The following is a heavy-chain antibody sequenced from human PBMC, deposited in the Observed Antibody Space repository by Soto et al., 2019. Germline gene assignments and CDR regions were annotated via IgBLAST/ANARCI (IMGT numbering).Heavy chain of an antibody. Sequence: GGSLRLSCAASGFTFSSYAMSWVRQAPGKGLEWVSAISGSAGSTYYADSVKGRFTISRDNSKNTLYLQMNSLRAEDTAVYYCAKDLVYCSGGTKRGDCYLSPRINYYFDYWGQGTLVTVSS. J-gene: IGHJ4*02. CDR1: GFTFSSYA. CDR2: ISGSAGST. D-gene: IGHD2-15*01. CDR3: AKDLVYCSGGTKRGDCYLSPRINYYFDY. V-gene: IGHV3-23*01.